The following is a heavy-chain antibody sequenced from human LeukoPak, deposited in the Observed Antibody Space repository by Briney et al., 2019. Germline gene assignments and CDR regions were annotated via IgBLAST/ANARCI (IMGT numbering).Heavy chain of an antibody. CDR3: ASLARGGNWFDP. V-gene: IGHV4-34*01. CDR1: GGSFSGYC. Sequence: SETLSLTCAVYGGSFSGYCWTWIRQPPGKGLEWIGEINHSGGTNYNPSLKSRVTISVDTSKNQFSLKLSSVTAADTAVYYCASLARGGNWFDPWGQGTLVTVSS. D-gene: IGHD6-6*01. CDR2: INHSGGT. J-gene: IGHJ5*02.